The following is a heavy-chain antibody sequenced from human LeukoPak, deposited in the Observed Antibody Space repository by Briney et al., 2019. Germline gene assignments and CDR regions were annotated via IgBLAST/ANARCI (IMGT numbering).Heavy chain of an antibody. CDR1: GYTFTGYY. V-gene: IGHV1-2*02. CDR2: INPNSGGT. CDR3: ARDLVEMATISPYFDY. J-gene: IGHJ4*02. D-gene: IGHD5-24*01. Sequence: GASVKVSCKASGYTFTGYYMHWVRQAPGQGLEWMGWINPNSGGTNYAQKFQGRVTMTRDTSISTAYMELSRLRSDDTAVYYCARDLVEMATISPYFDYWGQGTLVTVSS.